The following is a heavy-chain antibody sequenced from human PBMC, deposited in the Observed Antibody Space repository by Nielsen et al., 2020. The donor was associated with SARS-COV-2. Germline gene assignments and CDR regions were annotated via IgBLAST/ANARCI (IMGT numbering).Heavy chain of an antibody. CDR1: QFTVSSND. V-gene: IGHV3-13*01. J-gene: IGHJ3*01. CDR2: VGTAGDT. Sequence: GGSLRLSCAGFQFTVSSNDMHWVRQATGKGLEWVSAVGTAGDTYYLASVKGRFTISRDNAKNSMSLQMNSLRVEDTAVYYCARDWSRAFDVWGQGTMVTVS. CDR3: ARDWSRAFDV.